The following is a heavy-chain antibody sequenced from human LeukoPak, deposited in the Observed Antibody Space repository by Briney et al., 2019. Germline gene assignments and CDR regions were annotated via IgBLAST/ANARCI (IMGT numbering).Heavy chain of an antibody. V-gene: IGHV4-30-2*01. CDR2: IYHSVST. CDR3: ASSSTVTSASAEYFQH. J-gene: IGHJ1*01. CDR1: GGSISSGGYS. Sequence: SETLSLTCAVSGGSISSGGYSWSWIRQPPGKGLEWIGYIYHSVSTYYNPSLKSRVTISVDRSKNQFSLKLSSVTAADTAVYYCASSSTVTSASAEYFQHWGQGTLVTVSS. D-gene: IGHD4-17*01.